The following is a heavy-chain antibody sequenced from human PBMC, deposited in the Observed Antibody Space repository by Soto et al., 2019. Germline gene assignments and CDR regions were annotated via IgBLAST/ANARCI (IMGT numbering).Heavy chain of an antibody. D-gene: IGHD6-13*01. Sequence: EVQLVESGGGLVQPGGSLRLSCAASGFTFSSYSMNWVRQAPGKGLEWVSYISSSSSTIYYADSVKGRFTISRDNAKNSVYVQMNSLRAEDTAVYYCARHPERIAEIGWFDPWGQGTLVTVSS. CDR2: ISSSSSTI. CDR3: ARHPERIAEIGWFDP. V-gene: IGHV3-48*01. J-gene: IGHJ5*02. CDR1: GFTFSSYS.